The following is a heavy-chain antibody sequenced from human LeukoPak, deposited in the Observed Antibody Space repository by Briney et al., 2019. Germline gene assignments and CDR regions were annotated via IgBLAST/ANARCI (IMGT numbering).Heavy chain of an antibody. CDR3: ARPPTPYSSSWSFDY. CDR2: ISAYNGNT. Sequence: GASVKVSCKASGYTFTSYGISWVRQAPGQGLEWMGWISAYNGNTNYAQKLQGRVTMTTDTSTSTAYMELRSLRSDDTAVYYCARPPTPYSSSWSFDYWGQGTLVTVSS. V-gene: IGHV1-18*01. J-gene: IGHJ4*01. D-gene: IGHD6-13*01. CDR1: GYTFTSYG.